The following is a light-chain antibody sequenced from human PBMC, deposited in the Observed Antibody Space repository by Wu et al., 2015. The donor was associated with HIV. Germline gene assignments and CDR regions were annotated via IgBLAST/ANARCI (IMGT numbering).Light chain of an antibody. CDR2: GAS. CDR1: QSVSGSY. CDR3: QQYGSSPFT. V-gene: IGKV3-20*01. Sequence: IVLTQSPGTLSLSPGERATLSCRASQSVSGSYLAWYQQKPGQAPRLLIYGASSRATDIPDRFSGSGSGTDFTLIISRLEPEDFAVYYCQQYGSSPFTFGLGPKWISN. J-gene: IGKJ3*01.